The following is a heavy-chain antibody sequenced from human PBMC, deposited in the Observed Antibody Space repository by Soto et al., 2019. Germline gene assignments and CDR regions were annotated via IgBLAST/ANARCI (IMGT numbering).Heavy chain of an antibody. CDR2: ISGSGGST. CDR3: AKDPHLNWNRYYYGMDV. J-gene: IGHJ6*02. D-gene: IGHD1-20*01. CDR1: GFTFSSYA. Sequence: EVQLLESGGGLVQPGGSLRLSCAASGFTFSSYAMSWVRQAPGKGLEWVSAISGSGGSTYYADSVKGRFTISRDNSKNTLHLQMNSLRAEDTAVYYCAKDPHLNWNRYYYGMDVWGQGTTVTVSS. V-gene: IGHV3-23*01.